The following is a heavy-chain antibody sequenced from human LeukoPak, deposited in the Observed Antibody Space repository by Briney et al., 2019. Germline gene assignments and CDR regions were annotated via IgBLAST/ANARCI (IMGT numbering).Heavy chain of an antibody. D-gene: IGHD6-6*01. CDR3: ARDPGLIEYSSPYNWFDP. CDR1: GFTFNTYS. J-gene: IGHJ5*02. V-gene: IGHV3-21*01. Sequence: GGSLRLSCAASGFTFNTYSMNWVRQAPGKGLEWVPSISSSSSYIYYADSVKGRFTISRDNAKNSLYLQMNSLRAEDTAVYYCARDPGLIEYSSPYNWFDPWGQGTLVTVSS. CDR2: ISSSSSYI.